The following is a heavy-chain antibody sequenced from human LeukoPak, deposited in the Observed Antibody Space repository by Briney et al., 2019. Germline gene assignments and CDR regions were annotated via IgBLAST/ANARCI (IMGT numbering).Heavy chain of an antibody. CDR2: LSASGGTI. Sequence: GGSLRLSCVTSGFNFAGYAMTWVRQTPGKGLEWVSSLSASGGTIYYADSVKGRFAISRDNSNNTLHLQMSSLKAEDTALYYCANGGLSGDGHYFNYWGQGTLVTVSS. J-gene: IGHJ4*02. V-gene: IGHV3-23*01. CDR3: ANGGLSGDGHYFNY. CDR1: GFNFAGYA. D-gene: IGHD3-16*01.